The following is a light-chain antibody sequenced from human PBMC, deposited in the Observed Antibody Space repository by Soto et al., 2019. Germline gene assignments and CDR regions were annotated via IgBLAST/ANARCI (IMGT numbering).Light chain of an antibody. CDR1: QSLVHSDGNTY. CDR2: QVS. V-gene: IGKV2-30*02. J-gene: IGKJ1*01. Sequence: DVVMTQSPLSLPVILGQAASISCKSSQSLVHSDGNTYFTWFQQRPGQSPRRLFHQVSNRDSGVPDTFSGSGSGTDFTLKISRVEAEDVGVYYCMQGTRWPPTFGQGTKVEIK. CDR3: MQGTRWPPT.